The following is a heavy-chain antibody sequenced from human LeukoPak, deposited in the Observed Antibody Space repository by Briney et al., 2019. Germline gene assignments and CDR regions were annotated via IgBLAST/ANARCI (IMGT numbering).Heavy chain of an antibody. CDR3: VKDSRGCSGGNCYGEAFDY. CDR2: LSHEGSRT. CDR1: GFNFSNYV. V-gene: IGHV3-30*18. D-gene: IGHD2-15*01. J-gene: IGHJ4*02. Sequence: GGSLRLSCAASGFNFSNYVMHWVRQAPGKGLEWVAVLSHEGSRTSYADSVKGRFTISRDNSKNSLYLQLNSLRTEDTALYYCVKDSRGCSGGNCYGEAFDYWGRGTLVTVSS.